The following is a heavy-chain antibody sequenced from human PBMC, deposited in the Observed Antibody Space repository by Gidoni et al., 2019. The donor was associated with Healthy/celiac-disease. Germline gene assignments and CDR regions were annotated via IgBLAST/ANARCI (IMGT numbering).Heavy chain of an antibody. CDR3: ARVDYRIRGCFDY. CDR1: GFHFSSYE. J-gene: IGHJ4*02. CDR2: ISSSGSTI. D-gene: IGHD4-17*01. V-gene: IGHV3-48*03. Sequence: EVPLLESGGGLVEPGGPLILSCEAPGFHFSSYEMNWVRQAPGKGLEWVSYISSSGSTIYYADSVKGRFTISRDNAKNSLYLKMNSLRAEDTAVYYCARVDYRIRGCFDYWGQGTLVTVSS.